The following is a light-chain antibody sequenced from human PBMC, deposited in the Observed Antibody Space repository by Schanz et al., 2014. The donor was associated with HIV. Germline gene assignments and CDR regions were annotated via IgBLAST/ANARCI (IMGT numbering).Light chain of an antibody. J-gene: IGLJ2*01. CDR3: QSYDSSLSVVV. CDR1: SSNIGAGFD. V-gene: IGLV1-40*01. Sequence: QLVLTQPPSLSGAPGQWVTVSCSGGSSNIGAGFDVHWYQQLPGTAPKLLIYGDNSRPSGVPDRFSGSKSGTSASLAITGLQAEDEADYYCQSYDSSLSVVVFGGGTKLTVL. CDR2: GDN.